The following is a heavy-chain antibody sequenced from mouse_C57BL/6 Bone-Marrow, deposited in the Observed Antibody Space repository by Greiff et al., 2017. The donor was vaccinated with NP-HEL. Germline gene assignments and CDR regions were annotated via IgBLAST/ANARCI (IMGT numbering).Heavy chain of an antibody. J-gene: IGHJ4*01. CDR2: ISDGGSYT. Sequence: EVKLVESGGGLVKPGGSLKLSCAASGFTFSSYAMSWVRQIPEKRLEWVATISDGGSYTYYPDNVKGRFTISRDNAKNNLYLQMSHLKSEDTAMYYGAGGDYCGSPYAMDYWGQGTSVTVSS. D-gene: IGHD2-13*01. V-gene: IGHV5-4*03. CDR3: AGGDYCGSPYAMDY. CDR1: GFTFSSYA.